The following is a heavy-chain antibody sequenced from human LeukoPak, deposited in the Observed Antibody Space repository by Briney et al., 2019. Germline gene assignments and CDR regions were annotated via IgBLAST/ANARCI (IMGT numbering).Heavy chain of an antibody. Sequence: SETLSLTCTASGGSLSNYYWHWIRRPAGTRLEWVGRLYSSGSTNYNPSLKSRVTMSVDTSKNQFSLRLSSVTAADTAVYYCARGTDGYPDVWGQGTTVTVSS. V-gene: IGHV4-4*07. CDR1: GGSLSNYY. CDR3: ARGTDGYPDV. CDR2: LYSSGST. J-gene: IGHJ6*02. D-gene: IGHD2-15*01.